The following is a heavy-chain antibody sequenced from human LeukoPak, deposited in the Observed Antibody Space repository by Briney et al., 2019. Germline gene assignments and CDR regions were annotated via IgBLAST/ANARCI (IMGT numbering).Heavy chain of an antibody. V-gene: IGHV1-8*01. Sequence: ASLKFCCTASGYTFTRYDNNWGPQGTGQRLVWIGLNNPNSSNTGYAQKFQGRVTMTRNTSISTAYMELSSLRSEDTAVYYCARVGYSYGYYYYGMDVWGQGTTVTVSS. J-gene: IGHJ6*02. D-gene: IGHD5-18*01. CDR3: ARVGYSYGYYYYGMDV. CDR2: NNPNSSNT. CDR1: GYTFTRYD.